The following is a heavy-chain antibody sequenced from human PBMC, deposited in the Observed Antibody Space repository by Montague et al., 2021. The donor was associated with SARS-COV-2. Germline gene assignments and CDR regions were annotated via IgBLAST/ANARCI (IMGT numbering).Heavy chain of an antibody. CDR3: ARGGCFPLMVLVIRGAFDY. D-gene: IGHD3-22*01. V-gene: IGHV4-39*07. Sequence: SETLSLTCTVSGGSISSSNYYWGWIRQPPGKGLEWIGSIYYSGSTYYNPSLKSRVTISVDTSKNQFSLKLSSVTAADTAVYCCARGGCFPLMVLVIRGAFDYWGQGTLVTVSS. CDR2: IYYSGST. CDR1: GGSISSSNYY. J-gene: IGHJ4*02.